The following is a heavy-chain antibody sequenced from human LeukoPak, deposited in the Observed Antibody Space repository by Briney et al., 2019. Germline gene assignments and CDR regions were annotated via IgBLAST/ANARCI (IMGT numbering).Heavy chain of an antibody. Sequence: PGGSLRLSCAASGFTLSSYAMHWVRQAPGKGLEWVSVMSYDGSKYYADSVKGRFTISRDNSKNTLFLQMNSLRAEDTAVYFCARVGRGYSFKVYYFDYWGQGTLVTVSS. V-gene: IGHV3-30*04. CDR2: MSYDGSK. D-gene: IGHD5-18*01. CDR1: GFTLSSYA. CDR3: ARVGRGYSFKVYYFDY. J-gene: IGHJ4*02.